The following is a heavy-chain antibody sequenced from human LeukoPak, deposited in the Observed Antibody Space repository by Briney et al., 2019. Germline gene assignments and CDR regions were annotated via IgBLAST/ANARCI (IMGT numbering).Heavy chain of an antibody. V-gene: IGHV1-3*01. CDR1: GYTFTSYA. J-gene: IGHJ4*02. CDR3: ARGGPSSSWYYY. D-gene: IGHD6-13*01. Sequence: ASVKVSCKASGYTFTSYAMHWVRQAPGQRLEWMGWINAGNGNTKYSQKFQGRVTVTRDTSASTAYMELSSLRSEDTAVYYCARGGPSSSWYYYWGQGTLVTVSS. CDR2: INAGNGNT.